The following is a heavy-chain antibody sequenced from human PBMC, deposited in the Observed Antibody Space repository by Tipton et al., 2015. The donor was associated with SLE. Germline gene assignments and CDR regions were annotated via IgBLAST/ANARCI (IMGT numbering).Heavy chain of an antibody. V-gene: IGHV4-39*01. CDR1: GDSISSSSYY. J-gene: IGHJ4*02. CDR2: VFDTGCT. CDR3: ARQDLGRAATLTFDI. Sequence: TLSLTCTVSGDSISSSSYYWAWIRQTRGKRLEWIGSVFDTGCTAYNPSLEGRVSLSVDTSNNEFSLKLSSVTAADTAVYFCARQDLGRAATLTFDIWGLGTLVTVSS. D-gene: IGHD6-25*01.